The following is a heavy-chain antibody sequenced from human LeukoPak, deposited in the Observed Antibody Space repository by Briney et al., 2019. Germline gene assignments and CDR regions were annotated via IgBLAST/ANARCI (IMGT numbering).Heavy chain of an antibody. J-gene: IGHJ4*02. V-gene: IGHV3-23*01. CDR2: ISGSGGST. CDR3: AKDVAGGSSSRKDY. D-gene: IGHD6-13*01. CDR1: GFTFSSYA. Sequence: PGGSLRLSCAASGFTFSSYAMSWVRQAPGKGLEWVSAISGSGGSTYYADSVKGRFTISRDNSKNTLYLQMNSLRAEDTAVYYCAKDVAGGSSSRKDYWGQGTLDTVSS.